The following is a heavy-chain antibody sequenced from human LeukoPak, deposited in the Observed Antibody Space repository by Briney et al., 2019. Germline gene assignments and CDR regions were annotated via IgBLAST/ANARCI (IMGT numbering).Heavy chain of an antibody. CDR3: SWEQDVSFGRHLEH. Sequence: GGSLRLSCAASGFTFSSYAMSWVRQAPGKGLEWVGRIKSKTDGGTTDYAEPVKGRFAVSRDDSQNMLYLQMNSLKIEDTAVYFCSWEQDVSFGRHLEHWGQGTLVTVAS. CDR2: IKSKTDGGTT. J-gene: IGHJ4*02. D-gene: IGHD1/OR15-1a*01. CDR1: GFTFSSYA. V-gene: IGHV3-15*01.